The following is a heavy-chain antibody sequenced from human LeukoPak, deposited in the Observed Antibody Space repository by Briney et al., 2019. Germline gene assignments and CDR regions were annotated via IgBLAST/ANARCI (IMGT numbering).Heavy chain of an antibody. J-gene: IGHJ4*02. CDR2: ISWNSGSI. CDR1: GFTSDDYA. CDR3: AKDNLRFSSSWYYFDY. V-gene: IGHV3-9*02. D-gene: IGHD6-13*01. Sequence: PGGSLRLSCAASGFTSDDYAMHWVRQAPGKGLEWVSGISWNSGSIGYADSVKGRFTISRDNAKNSLYLQMNSLRAEDTALYYCAKDNLRFSSSWYYFDYWGQGTLVTVSS.